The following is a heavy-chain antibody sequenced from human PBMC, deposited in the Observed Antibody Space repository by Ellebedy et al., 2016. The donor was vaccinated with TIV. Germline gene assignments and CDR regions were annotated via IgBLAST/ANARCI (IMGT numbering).Heavy chain of an antibody. CDR2: VSYAGNNK. V-gene: IGHV3-30*18. J-gene: IGHJ4*02. D-gene: IGHD5-24*01. CDR1: GFTFSAFA. CDR3: AKDAWERARISWEHDH. Sequence: GESLKISCEASGFTFSAFAMGWVRQAPGKGLEWVAVVSYAGNNKYYADSVKGRFTISRDKSKNTLNLQMNSLRPEDTAVYYCAKDAWERARISWEHDHWGQGTLVTVSS.